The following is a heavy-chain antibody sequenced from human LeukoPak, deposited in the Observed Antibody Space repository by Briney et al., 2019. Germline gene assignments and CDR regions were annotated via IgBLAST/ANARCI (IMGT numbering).Heavy chain of an antibody. V-gene: IGHV1-18*01. J-gene: IGHJ5*02. CDR1: GYTFTNYG. Sequence: ASVKVSCKASGYTFTNYGFYWVRQAPGQGLEWMGWISPSNGNTNYAQKFQGRVTMTTDTPTTTAYMELRSLRSDDTAVYYCARDMSLEDRSWWLDPWGQGTLVTVSS. D-gene: IGHD3-3*01. CDR2: ISPSNGNT. CDR3: ARDMSLEDRSWWLDP.